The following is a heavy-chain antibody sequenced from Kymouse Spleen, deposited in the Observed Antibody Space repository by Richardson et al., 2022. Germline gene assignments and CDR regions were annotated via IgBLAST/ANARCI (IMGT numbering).Heavy chain of an antibody. D-gene: IGHD1-20*01,IGHD1-7*01. CDR1: GFTFSSYS. J-gene: IGHJ4*02. Sequence: EVQLVESGGGLVKPGGSLRLSCAASGFTFSSYSMNWVRQAPGKGLEWVSSISSSSSYIYYADSVKGRFTISRDNAKNSLYLQMNSLRAEDTAVYYCASSITGTLDYWGQGTLVTVSS. CDR3: ASSITGTLDY. V-gene: IGHV3-21*03. CDR2: ISSSSSYI.